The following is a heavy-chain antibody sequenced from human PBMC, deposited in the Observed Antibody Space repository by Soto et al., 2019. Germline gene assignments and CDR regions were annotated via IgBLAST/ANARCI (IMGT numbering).Heavy chain of an antibody. CDR2: IYYSGST. Sequence: SETLSLTCTVSGGSISSSSYYWGWIRQPPGKGLEWIGSIYYSGSTYYNPSLKSRVTISVDTSKNQFSLKLRSVAAADTAVYYFARGIVYCQGGATFDYWGQGTLVTVSS. CDR1: GGSISSSSYY. V-gene: IGHV4-39*01. CDR3: ARGIVYCQGGATFDY. D-gene: IGHD2-8*02. J-gene: IGHJ4*02.